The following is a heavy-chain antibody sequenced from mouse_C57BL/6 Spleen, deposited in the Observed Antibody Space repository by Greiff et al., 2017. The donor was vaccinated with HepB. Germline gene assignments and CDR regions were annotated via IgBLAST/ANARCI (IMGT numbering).Heavy chain of an antibody. CDR3: SNYYGSRRYAMDD. D-gene: IGHD1-1*01. CDR1: GYTFTSYW. CDR2: IDPSDSYT. Sequence: QVQLQQPGAELVRPGTSVKLSCKASGYTFTSYWMHWVKQRPRQGLEWIGVIDPSDSYTNYNQKFKGKATLTVDTSSSTAYMQLSSLTSEDSAVYYCSNYYGSRRYAMDDWGQGTSVTVSS. J-gene: IGHJ4*01. V-gene: IGHV1-59*01.